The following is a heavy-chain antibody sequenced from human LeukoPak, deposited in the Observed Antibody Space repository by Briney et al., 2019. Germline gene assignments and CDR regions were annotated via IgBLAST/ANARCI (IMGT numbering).Heavy chain of an antibody. J-gene: IGHJ4*02. D-gene: IGHD1-26*01. Sequence: SETLSLTCTVSGGSISSYYWGWIRQPPGKGLEWVGYIYYSGSTNYNPSLKSRVTISVDTSNNQFSMRLRSVTAADTAVYYCARGGGGSYLLWGQGALATASS. CDR2: IYYSGST. CDR3: ARGGGGSYLL. CDR1: GGSISSYY. V-gene: IGHV4-59*01.